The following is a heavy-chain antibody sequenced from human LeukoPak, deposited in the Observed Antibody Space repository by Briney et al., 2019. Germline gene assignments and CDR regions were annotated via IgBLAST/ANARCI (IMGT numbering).Heavy chain of an antibody. CDR2: IRSKTFGGTT. CDR1: GFIFGDYA. Sequence: PGGSLRLSCTASGFIFGDYAMNWFRQAPGKGLEWLGFIRSKTFGGTTEYAASVKGRFTISRDDSKSIVYLQMNSLKTEDTAVYYCTRGRKMVTGRPYDYWGQGTLVSVSS. J-gene: IGHJ4*02. D-gene: IGHD2-21*02. V-gene: IGHV3-49*03. CDR3: TRGRKMVTGRPYDY.